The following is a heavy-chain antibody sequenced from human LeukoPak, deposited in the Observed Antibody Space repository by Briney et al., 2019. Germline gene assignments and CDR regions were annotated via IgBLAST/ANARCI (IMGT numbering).Heavy chain of an antibody. CDR2: ISYDGSSK. Sequence: GGSLRLSCAASGFTFSSYGMHWVRQAPGKGLEWVAVISYDGSSKYYADSVKGRFTISRDNSKNTLYLQMNSLRAEDTAVYYCAKDLAYSSYYFDYWGQGTLVTVSS. CDR1: GFTFSSYG. J-gene: IGHJ4*02. D-gene: IGHD6-19*01. CDR3: AKDLAYSSYYFDY. V-gene: IGHV3-30*18.